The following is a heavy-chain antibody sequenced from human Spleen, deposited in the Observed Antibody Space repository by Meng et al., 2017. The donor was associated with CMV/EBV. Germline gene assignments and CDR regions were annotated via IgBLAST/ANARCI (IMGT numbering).Heavy chain of an antibody. CDR1: GFSLSTSGVG. CDR2: IYWDDDK. J-gene: IGHJ4*02. V-gene: IGHV2-5*02. CDR3: VRGGRGRIVVVVDY. Sequence: SGFSLSTSGVGVGWIRQPPGKALEWLALIYWDDDKRYSPSLKSRITITKDTSKNQVVLTMTNMDPVDTATYYCVRGGRGRIVVVVDYWGQGTLVTVSS. D-gene: IGHD3-22*01.